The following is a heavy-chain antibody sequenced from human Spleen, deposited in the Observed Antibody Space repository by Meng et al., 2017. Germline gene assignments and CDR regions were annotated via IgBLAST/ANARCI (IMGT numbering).Heavy chain of an antibody. CDR2: IDPGSGGT. CDR3: ARDEDISAAGKLFGDY. J-gene: IGHJ4*02. Sequence: QVQVVKSGAEVKKPGASVKVSCKASGYTFTTYYMHWVRQAPGQGLEWMGRIDPGSGGTQYPQNFQGRVLMTRDTSISTTYMELSGLRSDDTAMYYCARDEDISAAGKLFGDYWGQGTLVTVSS. V-gene: IGHV1-2*06. D-gene: IGHD6-13*01. CDR1: GYTFTTYY.